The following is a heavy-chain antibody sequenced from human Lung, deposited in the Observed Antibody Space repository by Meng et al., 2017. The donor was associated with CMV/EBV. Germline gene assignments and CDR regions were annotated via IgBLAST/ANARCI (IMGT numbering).Heavy chain of an antibody. V-gene: IGHV3-7*01. CDR3: AKCSPGRWDTFDI. CDR1: GFSFSAHT. J-gene: IGHJ3*02. D-gene: IGHD3-10*02. Sequence: SXVASGFSFSAHTMNRVRQAPGKGLEWVANIKEDGTEKNYVDSVKGRFTISRDNVKNSVYLQMNSLRADDTAVYYCAKCSPGRWDTFDIWGQGTMVT. CDR2: IKEDGTEK.